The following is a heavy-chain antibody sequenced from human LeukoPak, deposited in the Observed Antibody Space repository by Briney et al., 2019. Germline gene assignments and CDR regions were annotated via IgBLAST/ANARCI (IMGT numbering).Heavy chain of an antibody. CDR3: ARDLPRYDAFDI. CDR1: GGTFSSYA. CDR2: IIPIFGTA. J-gene: IGHJ3*02. V-gene: IGHV1-69*13. Sequence: SVKVSCKASGGTFSSYAISWVRQAPGQGLEWMGGIIPIFGTANYAQKFQGRVTITADESTSTAYMELSSLRSEDTAVYYCARDLPRYDAFDIWGQGTMVTVSS.